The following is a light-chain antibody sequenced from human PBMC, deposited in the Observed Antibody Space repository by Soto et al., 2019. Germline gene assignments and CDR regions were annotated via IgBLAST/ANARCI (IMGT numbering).Light chain of an antibody. J-gene: IGKJ4*01. Sequence: DIQMTQSPSSVSASVGDRVTFTCRASHDISTWLAWYQQKAGQAPKLLIYAASSLQSGVPLRFSGSGSGTEFTLTINSLQPEDFATYYCQQANSFPLTFGGGTKVEIK. CDR3: QQANSFPLT. CDR2: AAS. V-gene: IGKV1-12*01. CDR1: HDISTW.